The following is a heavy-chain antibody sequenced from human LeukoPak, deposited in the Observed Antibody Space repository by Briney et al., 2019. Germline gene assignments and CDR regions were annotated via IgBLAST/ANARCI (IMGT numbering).Heavy chain of an antibody. J-gene: IGHJ4*02. CDR1: GASISHYY. CDR3: GGLSHCSTSSCFAY. Sequence: PPGTLSLTCSVSGASISHYYSSWIRQRPGRGREWIWCAFFAGSTTDNPPPKRGGTISIDTSKGQSSLCLASVSRADTPLYNCGGLSHCSTSSCFAYGGRGTLVTVS. CDR2: AFFAGST. D-gene: IGHD2-2*01. V-gene: IGHV4-59*01.